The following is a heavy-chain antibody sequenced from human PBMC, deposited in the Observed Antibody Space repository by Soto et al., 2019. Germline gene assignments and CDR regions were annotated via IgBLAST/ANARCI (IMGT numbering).Heavy chain of an antibody. D-gene: IGHD6-13*01. Sequence: SETLSLTCAVYGGSFSGYYWSWIRQPPGKGLEWIGEINHSGSTNYNPSLKSRVTISVDTSKNQFSLKLSSVTAADTAVYYCARDTSSIAAADVDYWGQGTLVTVS. J-gene: IGHJ4*02. CDR3: ARDTSSIAAADVDY. CDR1: GGSFSGYY. V-gene: IGHV4-34*01. CDR2: INHSGST.